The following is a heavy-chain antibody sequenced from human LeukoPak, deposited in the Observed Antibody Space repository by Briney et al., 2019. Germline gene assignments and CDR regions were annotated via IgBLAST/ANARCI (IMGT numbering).Heavy chain of an antibody. CDR3: ARANYSNPFDY. V-gene: IGHV6-1*01. J-gene: IGHJ4*02. D-gene: IGHD4-11*01. CDR2: TYYRSKWYN. CDR1: GVSVSSNSVA. Sequence: SQTLSLTCAISGVSVSSNSVAWNWLRQSPSRGLEWLGRTYYRSKWYNDYAVSVKSRITINPDTSKNQFSLQLNSVTPEDTAVYYCARANYSNPFDYGGQGPLVTVSS.